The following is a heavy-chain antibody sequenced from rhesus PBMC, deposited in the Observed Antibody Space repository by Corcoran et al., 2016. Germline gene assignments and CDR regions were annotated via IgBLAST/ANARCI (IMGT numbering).Heavy chain of an antibody. V-gene: IGHV4-80*01. CDR3: ARYRNHPIPDYFDD. CDR1: GGSFSSYW. D-gene: IGHD3S6*01. Sequence: QVQLQESGPGLVKPSETLSLPCAVSGGSFSSYWWSRIRQPPGKGLEWIGEVNGNCGNTNYNPSRKSRVTISKDASKNQFSLKLSSVTAADTAVYYCARYRNHPIPDYFDDWGQGVLVTVSS. J-gene: IGHJ4*01. CDR2: VNGNCGNT.